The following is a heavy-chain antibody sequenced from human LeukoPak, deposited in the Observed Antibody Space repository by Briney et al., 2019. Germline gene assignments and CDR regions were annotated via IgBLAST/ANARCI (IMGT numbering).Heavy chain of an antibody. J-gene: IGHJ3*02. V-gene: IGHV4-59*01. Sequence: PSETLSLTCTVSGGSISSYYWSWIRQPPGKGLEWIGYIYYNGSTNYSPSLKSRVTISVDTSKNQFSLKLSSVTAADTAVYYCASQSNWNDGFAIWGQGTMVTVSS. CDR2: IYYNGST. CDR1: GGSISSYY. D-gene: IGHD1-1*01. CDR3: ASQSNWNDGFAI.